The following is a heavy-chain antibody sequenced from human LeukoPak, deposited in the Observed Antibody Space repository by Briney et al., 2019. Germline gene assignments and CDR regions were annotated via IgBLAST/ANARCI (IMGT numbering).Heavy chain of an antibody. Sequence: PGRSLRLSCAASGFTFSSYGMHWVRQAPGKGLEWVAVISYDGSNKYYADSVKGRFTISRDNSKNTLYLQMNSLRVEDTAVYYCAKDRSWFGELFDYWGQGTLVTVSS. CDR2: ISYDGSNK. V-gene: IGHV3-30*18. J-gene: IGHJ4*02. CDR1: GFTFSSYG. CDR3: AKDRSWFGELFDY. D-gene: IGHD3-10*01.